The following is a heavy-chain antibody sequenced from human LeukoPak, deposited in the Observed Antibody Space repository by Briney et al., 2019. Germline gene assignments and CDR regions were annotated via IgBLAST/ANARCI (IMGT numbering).Heavy chain of an antibody. D-gene: IGHD2-15*01. CDR3: AREAATRYYYYGMDV. J-gene: IGHJ6*02. CDR1: GGSISSYY. CDR2: IYYSGST. Sequence: SETLSLTCTVSGGSISSYYGSWIRQPPGKGLEWSGYIYYSGSTNYNPSLKSRVTISVDTSKNQFSLKLSSVTAADTAVYYCAREAATRYYYYGMDVWGQGTTVTVSS. V-gene: IGHV4-59*01.